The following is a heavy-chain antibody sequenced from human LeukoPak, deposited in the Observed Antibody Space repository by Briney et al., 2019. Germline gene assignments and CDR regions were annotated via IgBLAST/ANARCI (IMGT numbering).Heavy chain of an antibody. CDR3: ARNPPTIFGHFDL. J-gene: IGHJ2*01. CDR2: IYYSGST. CDR1: GGSISNSNYY. D-gene: IGHD3-9*01. V-gene: IGHV4-39*01. Sequence: SETLSLTCTVSGGSISNSNYYWGWIRQPPGKGLEWIGNIYYSGSTYYNPSLRSRVTISVDTSKNQFSLKMSSVTAADTAVYYCARNPPTIFGHFDLWGRGTLVTVSS.